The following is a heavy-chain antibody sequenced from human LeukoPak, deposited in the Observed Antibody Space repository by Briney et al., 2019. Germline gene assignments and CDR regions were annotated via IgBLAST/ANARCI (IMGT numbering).Heavy chain of an antibody. CDR3: ARVWGYDSSGYYALVAFDI. J-gene: IGHJ3*02. D-gene: IGHD3-22*01. CDR1: GGSISSYY. Sequence: KPSETLSLTCTVSGGSISSYYWSWIRHPPGKGLEWIGYIYYSGSTNYNPSLKSRVTISVDTSKNQFSLKLSSVTAADTAVYYCARVWGYDSSGYYALVAFDIWGQGTMVTVSS. V-gene: IGHV4-59*01. CDR2: IYYSGST.